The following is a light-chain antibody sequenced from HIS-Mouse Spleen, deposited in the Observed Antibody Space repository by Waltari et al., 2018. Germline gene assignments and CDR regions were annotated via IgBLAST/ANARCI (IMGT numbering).Light chain of an antibody. CDR3: AAWDDSLSGPV. Sequence: QSVLTQPPSASGTPGQRVTISCSGSSTKLGSNHVYRYQQPPGTAPTLLIYRNNQRPSGVPDRFSGSKSGTSASLAISGLRSEDEADYYCAAWDDSLSGPVFGGGTKLTVL. J-gene: IGLJ3*02. CDR2: RNN. V-gene: IGLV1-47*01. CDR1: STKLGSNH.